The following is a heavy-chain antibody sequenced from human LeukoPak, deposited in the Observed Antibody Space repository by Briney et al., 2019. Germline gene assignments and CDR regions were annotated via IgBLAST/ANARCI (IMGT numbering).Heavy chain of an antibody. D-gene: IGHD1-26*01. Sequence: VASVKVSCKASGGTFSSYAISWVRQAPGQGLEWMGRIIPIFGTANYAQKFQGRVTITTDESTSTAYMELSSLRSEDTAVYYCASEGIVGATGAFDIWGQGTMVTVSS. CDR3: ASEGIVGATGAFDI. V-gene: IGHV1-69*05. CDR1: GGTFSSYA. J-gene: IGHJ3*02. CDR2: IIPIFGTA.